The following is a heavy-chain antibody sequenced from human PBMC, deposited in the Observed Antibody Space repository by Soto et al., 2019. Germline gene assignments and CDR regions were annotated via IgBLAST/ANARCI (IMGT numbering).Heavy chain of an antibody. J-gene: IGHJ4*02. D-gene: IGHD2-2*01. CDR2: ISYDGSKK. V-gene: IGHV3-30-3*01. Sequence: GGSRRVSCAASGLKLSRCAMLLVRLPPGEGLEWMSVISYDGSKKTYADSVKGRFTISRDNSQSTLYLQMDGLRTEDTAVYYCARDFPYCSTTTCQPLNYFDYWCQGTRVTVPA. CDR1: GLKLSRCA. CDR3: ARDFPYCSTTTCQPLNYFDY.